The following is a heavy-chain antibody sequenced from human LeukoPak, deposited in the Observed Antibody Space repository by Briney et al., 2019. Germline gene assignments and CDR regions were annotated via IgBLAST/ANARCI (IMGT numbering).Heavy chain of an antibody. CDR1: GFTFRIYD. CDR2: MWSDGSNR. Sequence: PGGSLRLSCAASGFTFRIYDIHWVRQAPGKRLERVAFMWSDGSNRYYADSVRGRFTISRDNSKSTLYLQMNSLRADDTAVYYCAKGLGGEWELVRSAFDIWGQGTMVTVSS. J-gene: IGHJ3*02. CDR3: AKGLGGEWELVRSAFDI. V-gene: IGHV3-30*02. D-gene: IGHD1-26*01.